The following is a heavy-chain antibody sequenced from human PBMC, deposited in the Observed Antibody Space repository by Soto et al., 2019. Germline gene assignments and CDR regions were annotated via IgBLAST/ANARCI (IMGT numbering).Heavy chain of an antibody. Sequence: SVRNAWMNWVRQAPGKGLEWVGRIKSKTDGGTTDYAAPVKGRFTISRDDSKNTLYLQMNSLKTEDTAVYYCTTSVHPDIVLVPAAMDYYYYYGMDVWGQGTTVTVSS. V-gene: IGHV3-15*07. CDR2: IKSKTDGGTT. J-gene: IGHJ6*02. D-gene: IGHD2-2*01. CDR3: TTSVHPDIVLVPAAMDYYYYYGMDV. CDR1: SVRNAW.